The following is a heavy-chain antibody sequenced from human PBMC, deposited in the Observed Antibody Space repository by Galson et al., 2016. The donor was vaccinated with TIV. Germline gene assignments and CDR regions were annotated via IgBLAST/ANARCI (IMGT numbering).Heavy chain of an antibody. CDR1: GFTLSDYY. CDR3: TKVPSSGFSYYCGLDV. V-gene: IGHV3-11*01. Sequence: SLRLSCAASGFTLSDYYMTWVRQAPGQGLQWLSYIPYSGSPKYYADSVKGRFTISRDNSKHTLFLQMNSLRAEDTAVYYCTKVPSSGFSYYCGLDVWGQGTTVTVSS. D-gene: IGHD3-22*01. J-gene: IGHJ6*02. CDR2: IPYSGSPK.